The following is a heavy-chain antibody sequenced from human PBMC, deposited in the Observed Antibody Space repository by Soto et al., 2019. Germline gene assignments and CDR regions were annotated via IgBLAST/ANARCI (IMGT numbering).Heavy chain of an antibody. CDR3: AKDPRARYGDYVSAVDY. J-gene: IGHJ4*02. V-gene: IGHV3-30*18. D-gene: IGHD4-17*01. CDR1: GFTFSSYC. CDR2: ISYDGSNK. Sequence: GGSLRLSCAASGFTFSSYCMHWVRQAPGKGLEWVAVISYDGSNKYYADSVKGRFTISRDNSKNTLYLQMNSLRAEDTAVYYCAKDPRARYGDYVSAVDYWGQGTLVTVSS.